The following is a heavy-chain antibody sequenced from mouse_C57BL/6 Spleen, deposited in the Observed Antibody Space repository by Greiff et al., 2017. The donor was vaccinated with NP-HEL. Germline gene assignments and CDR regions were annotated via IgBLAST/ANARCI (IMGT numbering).Heavy chain of an antibody. D-gene: IGHD1-1*01. V-gene: IGHV1-22*01. CDR1: GYTFTDYN. J-gene: IGHJ1*03. CDR3: ARGIYYGSSLSYWYFDV. CDR2: INPNNGGT. Sequence: EVQLQQSGPELVKPGASVKMSCKASGYTFTDYNMHWVKQSHGKSLEWIGYINPNNGGTSYNQKFKGKATLTVNKSSSTAYMELRSLTSEDSAVYYCARGIYYGSSLSYWYFDVWGTGTTVTVSS.